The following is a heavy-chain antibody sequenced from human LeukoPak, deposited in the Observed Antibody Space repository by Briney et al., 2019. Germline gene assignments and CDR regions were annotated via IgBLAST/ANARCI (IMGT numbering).Heavy chain of an antibody. D-gene: IGHD6-25*01. V-gene: IGHV3-23*01. CDR1: GFTFSSYA. Sequence: GGSLRLSCAASGFTFSSYAMSWVRQAPGKGLEWVSSISASGESTYYADSVKGRFTISRDNAKNMLYLQMNTLRAEDTAVYYCASGHKTNLNYWGQGTLVTVSS. CDR2: ISASGEST. J-gene: IGHJ4*02. CDR3: ASGHKTNLNY.